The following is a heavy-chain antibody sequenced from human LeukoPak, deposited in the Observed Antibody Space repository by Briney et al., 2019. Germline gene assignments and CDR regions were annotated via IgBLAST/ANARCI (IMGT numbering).Heavy chain of an antibody. J-gene: IGHJ4*02. D-gene: IGHD3-3*01. CDR1: RDSVSSNGAA. V-gene: IGHV6-1*01. CDR2: TYYRSQQWYS. Sequence: SQTLSLTCAISRDSVSSNGAAWNWIRQPPSRGLEWLGRTYYRSQQWYSDYAPSVKGRITLNPYTSKNQFSLQLNSVTTEDTAVYYCGRETDFGVVTNWGQGTLVTVSS. CDR3: GRETDFGVVTN.